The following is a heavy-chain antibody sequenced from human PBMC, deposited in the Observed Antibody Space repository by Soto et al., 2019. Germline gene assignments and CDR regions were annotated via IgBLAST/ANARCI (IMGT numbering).Heavy chain of an antibody. D-gene: IGHD2-15*01. CDR2: INHSGST. V-gene: IGHV4-34*01. J-gene: IGHJ6*02. CDR3: ARVISGRGYCSGGSCYGYYYGMDV. CDR1: GGSISSYY. Sequence: PSETLSLTCTVSGGSISSYYWSRIRQPPGKGLEWIGEINHSGSTNYNPSLKSRVTISVDTSKNQFSLKLSSVTAADTAVYYCARVISGRGYCSGGSCYGYYYGMDVWGQGTTVTVSS.